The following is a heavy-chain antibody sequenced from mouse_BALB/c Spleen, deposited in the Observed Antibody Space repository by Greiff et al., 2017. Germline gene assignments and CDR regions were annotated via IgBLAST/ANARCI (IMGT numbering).Heavy chain of an antibody. V-gene: IGHV1S22*01. J-gene: IGHJ3*01. CDR3: TRAYYCGSPWFAY. CDR2: IYPGSGST. Sequence: LQQPGSELVRPGASVKLSCKASGYTFTSYWMHWVKQRHGQGLEWIGNIYPGSGSTNYDEKFKSKGTLTVDTSSSTAYMHLSSLTSEDSAVYYCTRAYYCGSPWFAYWGQGTLVTVSA. D-gene: IGHD1-1*01. CDR1: GYTFTSYW.